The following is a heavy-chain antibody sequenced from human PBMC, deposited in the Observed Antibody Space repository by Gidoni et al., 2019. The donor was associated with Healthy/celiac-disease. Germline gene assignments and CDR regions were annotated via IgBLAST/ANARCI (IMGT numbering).Heavy chain of an antibody. D-gene: IGHD2-15*01. CDR1: GFTYSIYG. V-gene: IGHV3-30*18. J-gene: IGHJ4*02. Sequence: QVQLVESGGGVGQPGRSLRLSCEAAGFTYSIYGMHWVRQAPGKGLECVAVISYDGSNKYYADSVKGRFTISRDNSKNTLYLQLNSLRAEDSAVYYCAKDGCSGGSCGGYFAYWGQGTLVTVSS. CDR2: ISYDGSNK. CDR3: AKDGCSGGSCGGYFAY.